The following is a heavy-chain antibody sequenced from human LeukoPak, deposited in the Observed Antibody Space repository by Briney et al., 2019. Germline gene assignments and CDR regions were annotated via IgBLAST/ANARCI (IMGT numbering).Heavy chain of an antibody. D-gene: IGHD5-12*01. CDR1: GGTFSSYA. J-gene: IGHJ4*02. CDR2: IIPILGIA. V-gene: IGHV1-69*04. Sequence: GSSVKVSCKASGGTFSSYAISWVRQAPGQGLEWMGRIIPILGIANYAQKFQGWVTMTRDTSISTAYMELSRLRSDDTAVYYCARAMRSNIVATIRGTSHYFDYWGQGTLVTVSS. CDR3: ARAMRSNIVATIRGTSHYFDY.